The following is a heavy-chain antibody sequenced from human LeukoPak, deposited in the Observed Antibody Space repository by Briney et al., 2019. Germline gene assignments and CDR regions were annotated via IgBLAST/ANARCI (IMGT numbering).Heavy chain of an antibody. CDR3: AKGPYYDSSGYYYGGDD. D-gene: IGHD3-22*01. CDR2: ISGSGGST. J-gene: IGHJ4*02. Sequence: GGSLRLSCAASRFTFSSLAMSWLRQAQGKGLEWVSAISGSGGSTYYADSVKGRFTISRDNPKNTLYLQMNSLRAEDTAVYYCAKGPYYDSSGYYYGGDDWGQGTLVTVSS. CDR1: RFTFSSLA. V-gene: IGHV3-23*01.